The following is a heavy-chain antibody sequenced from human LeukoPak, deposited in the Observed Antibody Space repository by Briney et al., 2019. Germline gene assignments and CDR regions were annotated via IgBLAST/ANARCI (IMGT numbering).Heavy chain of an antibody. J-gene: IGHJ4*02. V-gene: IGHV3-23*01. D-gene: IGHD3-10*01. CDR1: GFIFSSYS. CDR3: AKRTQDVYYGSGVDY. CDR2: ISGSGGST. Sequence: GGSLRLSCAASGFIFSSYSMSWVRQAPGKGLEWVSAISGSGGSTYYADSVKGRFTISRDNSKNTLYLQMNSLRAEDTAVYYCAKRTQDVYYGSGVDYWGQGTLVTVSS.